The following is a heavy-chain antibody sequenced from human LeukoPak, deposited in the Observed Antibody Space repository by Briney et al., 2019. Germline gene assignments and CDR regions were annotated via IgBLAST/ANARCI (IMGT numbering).Heavy chain of an antibody. CDR2: IYYSGST. CDR1: GGSINSYY. D-gene: IGHD5-18*01. V-gene: IGHV4-59*01. J-gene: IGHJ4*02. Sequence: SETLSLTCTVSGGSINSYYWSWIRQPPGKGLEWIGYIYYSGSTNYYLSLKSQVTISVDTSKNQFSLELSSVTAADRAVYYVSRASDSYGWFDYWGQGTLVTVCS. CDR3: SRASDSYGWFDY.